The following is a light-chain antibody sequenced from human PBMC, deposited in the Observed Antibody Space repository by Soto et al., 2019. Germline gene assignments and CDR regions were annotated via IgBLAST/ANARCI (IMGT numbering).Light chain of an antibody. Sequence: DIQMTQSPSTVSAYVGNSVTITCRASQSITTWLAWYQQRPGKAPKLLIYDVSSLQSGVPSRFSGSGSGTDFTLTINNLQAEDFATYYCLQEYNYPRTFGQGTKVDIK. J-gene: IGKJ1*01. CDR1: QSITTW. V-gene: IGKV1-5*01. CDR2: DVS. CDR3: LQEYNYPRT.